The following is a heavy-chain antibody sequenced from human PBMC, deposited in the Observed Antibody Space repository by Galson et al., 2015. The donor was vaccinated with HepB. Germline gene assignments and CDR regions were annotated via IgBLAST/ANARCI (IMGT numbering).Heavy chain of an antibody. CDR1: GFTFSSYA. J-gene: IGHJ4*02. CDR2: ISGSGGST. D-gene: IGHD3-22*01. V-gene: IGHV3-23*01. Sequence: SLRLSCAASGFTFSSYAMSWVRQAPGKGLEWVSAISGSGGSTYYADPVKGRFTISRDNSKNTLYLQMNSLRAEDTAVYYCGKQLYDSSGYYFDLDYWGQGTLVTVSS. CDR3: GKQLYDSSGYYFDLDY.